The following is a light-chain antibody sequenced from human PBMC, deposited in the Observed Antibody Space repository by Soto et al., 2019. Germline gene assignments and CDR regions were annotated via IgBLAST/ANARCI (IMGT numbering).Light chain of an antibody. Sequence: QSALTQPRLVAGSPGQSVTISCTGTSSDVGGYNCVSWYQQHPGKAPQLIIYDVTQRPSGVPDRFSGSKSGNTASLSISGLQAEDEADYYCCSHSASYTFVVGTGTKVTVL. V-gene: IGLV2-11*01. CDR3: CSHSASYTFV. CDR2: DVT. CDR1: SSDVGGYNC. J-gene: IGLJ1*01.